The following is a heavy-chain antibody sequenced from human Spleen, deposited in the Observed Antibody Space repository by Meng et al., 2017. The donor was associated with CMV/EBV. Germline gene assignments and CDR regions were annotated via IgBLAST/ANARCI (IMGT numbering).Heavy chain of an antibody. D-gene: IGHD3-10*01. V-gene: IGHV3-48*03. J-gene: IGHJ6*02. CDR1: GFRFSDYE. Sequence: GESLKISCAASGFRFSDYEMNWVRQAPGQGLEWISYISGSGGTKYYADSVKGRFTISRDDAKNSLYLQMNSLRDEDTAVYYCARDGTLWGDGLDVWGQGTAVTVSS. CDR3: ARDGTLWGDGLDV. CDR2: ISGSGGTK.